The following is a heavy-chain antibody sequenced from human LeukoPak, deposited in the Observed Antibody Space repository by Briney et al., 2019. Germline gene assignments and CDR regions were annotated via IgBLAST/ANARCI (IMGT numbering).Heavy chain of an antibody. CDR2: TYYRSTWYN. Sequence: QTLSLTCAISGDSVSSSSAAWNWIRQSPSRDLEWLGRTYYRSTWYNNYAVSVKSRITINPDTSKNPLSLQMNSVTPEDTAMYYCAGDHTLVRGVINYWGQGTLVTVSA. CDR1: GDSVSSSSAA. CDR3: AGDHTLVRGVINY. D-gene: IGHD3-10*01. V-gene: IGHV6-1*01. J-gene: IGHJ4*02.